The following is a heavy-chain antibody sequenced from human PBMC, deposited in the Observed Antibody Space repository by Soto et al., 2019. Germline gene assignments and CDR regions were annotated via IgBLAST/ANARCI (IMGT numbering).Heavy chain of an antibody. Sequence: PSETLSLTCTVSGASINSAAYDWNWIRQRPGEGLEWIGFISYSGNTYHSPSLKSRLVLSVDTSKNQFSLEMDFVTAADTAVYSCARGPSSFSSSYRFEYFDSWGPGIPVTVSS. CDR1: GASINSAAYD. CDR2: ISYSGNT. V-gene: IGHV4-31*03. D-gene: IGHD3-3*01. CDR3: ARGPSSFSSSYRFEYFDS. J-gene: IGHJ4*01.